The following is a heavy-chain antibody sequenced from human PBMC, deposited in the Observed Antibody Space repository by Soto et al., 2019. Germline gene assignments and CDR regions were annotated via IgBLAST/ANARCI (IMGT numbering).Heavy chain of an antibody. CDR2: IVGSGGAT. V-gene: IGHV3-23*01. D-gene: IGHD3-3*01. CDR3: VKRYDFWSGHLDY. CDR1: GFTFSSYA. Sequence: GGSLRLSCAASGFTFSSYAMSWVRQAPGKGLEWVSTIVGSGGATYYADSVKGRFTISRDNSKNTLLLQMNSLRAEDTAVYYCVKRYDFWSGHLDYWGQGTLVTVSS. J-gene: IGHJ4*02.